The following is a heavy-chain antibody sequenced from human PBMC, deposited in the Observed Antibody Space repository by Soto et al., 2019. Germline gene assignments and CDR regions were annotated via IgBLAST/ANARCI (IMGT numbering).Heavy chain of an antibody. Sequence: SETLSLTCSVSGGSVSSGSYYWSWIRQPPGKGLEWIGYIYYSGSTNYNPSLKSRVTISVDTSKNQFSLKLSSVTAADTAVYYCARGIAVAGTFWFGPWRQGTLVTVSS. V-gene: IGHV4-61*01. J-gene: IGHJ5*02. CDR1: GGSVSSGSYY. CDR3: ARGIAVAGTFWFGP. CDR2: IYYSGST. D-gene: IGHD6-19*01.